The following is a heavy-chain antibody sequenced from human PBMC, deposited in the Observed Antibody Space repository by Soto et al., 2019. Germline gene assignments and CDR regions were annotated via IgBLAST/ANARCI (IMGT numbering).Heavy chain of an antibody. CDR3: AKDGGLKDYYYYGMDV. V-gene: IGHV3-30*18. CDR1: GFTFSSYG. D-gene: IGHD3-16*01. Sequence: PGGSLRLSCAASGFTFSSYGMHWVRQAPGKGLEWVAVTSYDGSNKYYADSVKGRFTISRDNSKNTLYLQMNGLTAEDTAVYYCAKDGGLKDYYYYGMDVWGQGTTVTVSS. J-gene: IGHJ6*02. CDR2: TSYDGSNK.